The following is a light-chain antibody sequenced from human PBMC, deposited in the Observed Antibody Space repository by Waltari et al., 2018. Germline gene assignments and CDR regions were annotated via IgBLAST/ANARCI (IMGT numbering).Light chain of an antibody. CDR3: CSYAGSSTFT. V-gene: IGLV2-23*02. CDR2: EVS. J-gene: IGLJ2*01. CDR1: SSDVGRSDL. Sequence: QSALTQPASVSGSPGQSITIPCPGTSSDVGRSDLVSWYQQHPGNAPKLLIYEVSNRPSGVSNRFSGSKSGNTASLTISGLQAEDEADYYCCSYAGSSTFTFGGGTKLTVL.